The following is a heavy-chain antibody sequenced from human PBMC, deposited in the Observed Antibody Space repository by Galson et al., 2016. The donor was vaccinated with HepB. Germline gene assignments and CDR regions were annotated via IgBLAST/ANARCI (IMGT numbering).Heavy chain of an antibody. Sequence: SLRLSCAASGFTFSNYWMSWVRQGPGKGLEWVGNIKDDGSEKNYVESVKGRFTISRDNAKNSRYLQTNSLRVEDTAVYYCTRDFGYSNYDWGQGTLVTVSS. V-gene: IGHV3-7*01. CDR3: TRDFGYSNYD. CDR1: GFTFSNYW. D-gene: IGHD6-13*01. J-gene: IGHJ4*02. CDR2: IKDDGSEK.